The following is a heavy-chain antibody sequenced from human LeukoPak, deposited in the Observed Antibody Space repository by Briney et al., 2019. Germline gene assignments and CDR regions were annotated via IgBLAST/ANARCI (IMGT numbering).Heavy chain of an antibody. CDR2: IYYSGST. J-gene: IGHJ4*02. D-gene: IGHD5-12*01. CDR3: ARGYSGYDSPEY. CDR1: GGSISSGDYY. V-gene: IGHV4-30-4*08. Sequence: SETLSLTCTVSGGSISSGDYYWSWIRQPPGKGLEWIGYIYYSGSTYYNPSLKSRVTISVDKSKNQFSLKLSSVTAADTAVYYCARGYSGYDSPEYWGQGTLVTVSS.